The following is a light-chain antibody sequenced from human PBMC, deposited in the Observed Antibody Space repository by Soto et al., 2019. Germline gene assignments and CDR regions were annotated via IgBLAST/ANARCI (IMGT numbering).Light chain of an antibody. Sequence: DIQMTQSPSTLSASVGDRVTITCRSSQSISFWLAWYQQKPGKAPKLLIYDASTLYSGVPSRFSGSRSGTEFTLTISRLQPDDFGSYYCQQYNSFAPYSFGQGTKLEI. J-gene: IGKJ2*03. CDR2: DAS. V-gene: IGKV1-5*01. CDR1: QSISFW. CDR3: QQYNSFAPYS.